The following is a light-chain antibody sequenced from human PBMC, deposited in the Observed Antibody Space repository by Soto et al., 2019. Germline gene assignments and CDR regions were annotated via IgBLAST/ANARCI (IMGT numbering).Light chain of an antibody. V-gene: IGLV2-8*01. Sequence: QSALTQPPSASGSPGQSVTISCTGTSNDIGNYNYVSWYQQHPGKAPKVLISEVSKRPSGVPDRFSGSKSGNMASLTVSGHQAEDEADSYCSSYSGTNNLPIFGGGTQVTVL. J-gene: IGLJ2*01. CDR2: EVS. CDR3: SSYSGTNNLPI. CDR1: SNDIGNYNY.